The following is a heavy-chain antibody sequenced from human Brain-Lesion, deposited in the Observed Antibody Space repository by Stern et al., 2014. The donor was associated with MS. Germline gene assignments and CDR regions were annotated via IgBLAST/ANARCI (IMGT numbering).Heavy chain of an antibody. J-gene: IGHJ4*02. Sequence: MQLMQSGGGLVNPERSLRLSCVASGFRFSRFGMPWVRHAPARGLAWVSVIWSDETDNYYADSVKGRFTISRDDSKNTIYLQMNNVRVEDTAVYFCARSRLTDYDSSGFDYWGQGTLVTVSS. D-gene: IGHD3-22*01. V-gene: IGHV3-33*01. CDR2: IWSDETDN. CDR3: ARSRLTDYDSSGFDY. CDR1: GFRFSRFG.